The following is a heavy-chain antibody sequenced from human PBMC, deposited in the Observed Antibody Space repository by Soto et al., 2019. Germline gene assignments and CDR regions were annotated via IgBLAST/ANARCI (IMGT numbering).Heavy chain of an antibody. CDR1: GFTFSSYG. J-gene: IGHJ5*02. CDR3: ARDSSSLDNWFDP. Sequence: QVQLVESGGGVVQPGRSLRLSCAASGFTFSSYGMHWVRQAPGKGLEWVAVIWYDGSNKYYADSVKGRFTISRDNSKNTLYLQMNSLRAEDTAVYYCARDSSSLDNWFDPWGQGTLVTVSS. CDR2: IWYDGSNK. D-gene: IGHD6-13*01. V-gene: IGHV3-33*01.